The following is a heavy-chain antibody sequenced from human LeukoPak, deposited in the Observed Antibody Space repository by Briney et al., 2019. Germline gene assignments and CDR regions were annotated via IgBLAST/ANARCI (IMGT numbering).Heavy chain of an antibody. V-gene: IGHV3-74*01. CDR2: INTVGGST. Sequence: GVSLRLPCVASGFTFSTYWMHWVRQAPGKGLVWVSRINTVGGSTAYADSVKGRFTISRDNAKNTLYLQMNSLRAEDTAVYYCASGVYDSLYYFDYWGQGTLVTVSS. CDR1: GFTFSTYW. CDR3: ASGVYDSLYYFDY. J-gene: IGHJ4*02. D-gene: IGHD5/OR15-5a*01.